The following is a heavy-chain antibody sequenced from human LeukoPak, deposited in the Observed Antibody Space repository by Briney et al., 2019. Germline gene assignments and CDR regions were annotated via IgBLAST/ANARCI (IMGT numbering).Heavy chain of an antibody. CDR1: GYSFTSYW. V-gene: IGHV5-51*01. J-gene: IGHJ5*02. Sequence: GESLKISCKGSGYSFTSYWIGWVRQMPGKGLEWMGNIYPGDSDTRYSPSFQGQVTISADKSISTAYLQWSSLKASDTAMYYCARHGYYDSKDNWFDPRGQGTLVTVSS. CDR2: IYPGDSDT. CDR3: ARHGYYDSKDNWFDP. D-gene: IGHD3-22*01.